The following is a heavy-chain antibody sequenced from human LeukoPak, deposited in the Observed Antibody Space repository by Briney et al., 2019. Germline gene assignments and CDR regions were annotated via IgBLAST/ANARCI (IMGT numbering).Heavy chain of an antibody. CDR3: APGGGGVIQSSGY. CDR1: GFTFSSYS. J-gene: IGHJ4*02. Sequence: GGSLRLSCAASGFTFSSYSMNWVRQAPGKGLEWVSYISSSSSTIYYADSVKGRFTISRDNAKNSLYLQTNSPRAEDTAVYYWAPGGGGVIQSSGYWGQGTLVTVSS. D-gene: IGHD3-16*02. V-gene: IGHV3-48*01. CDR2: ISSSSSTI.